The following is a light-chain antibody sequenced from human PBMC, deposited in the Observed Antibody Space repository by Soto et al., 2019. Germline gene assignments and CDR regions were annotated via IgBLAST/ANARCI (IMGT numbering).Light chain of an antibody. CDR1: ERVSTN. Sequence: DIVMTQSPLTLSVSPGESATLSCRASERVSTNLAWYQQTPGQAPRLLIYSASRRPTDIPVRFSGSGSGAEFTLTISSLQSEDFAVYYCQQYNNWPPWKFGQGTKV. V-gene: IGKV3-15*01. J-gene: IGKJ1*01. CDR2: SAS. CDR3: QQYNNWPPWK.